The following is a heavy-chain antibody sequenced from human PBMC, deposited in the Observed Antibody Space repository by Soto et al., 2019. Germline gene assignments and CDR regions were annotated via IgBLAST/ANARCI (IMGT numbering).Heavy chain of an antibody. V-gene: IGHV2-5*02. CDR2: IYWDDDK. J-gene: IGHJ4*02. Sequence: GSGPTLVNPTQTLTLTCTFSGFSLSTSGVGVGWIRQPPGKALEWLALIYWDDDKRYKTSLKSRLTITKDTSKNQVVLTMTNMDPVDTATYSCEYGEVGVWGNGYGRFDSWGQGTLVTVSS. CDR1: GFSLSTSGVG. D-gene: IGHD5-18*01. CDR3: EYGEVGVWGNGYGRFDS.